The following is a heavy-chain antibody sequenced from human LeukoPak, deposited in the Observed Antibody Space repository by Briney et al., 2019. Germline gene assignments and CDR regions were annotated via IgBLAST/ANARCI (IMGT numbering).Heavy chain of an antibody. J-gene: IGHJ4*02. D-gene: IGHD3-3*01. CDR1: GFTFSSYS. V-gene: IGHV3-21*01. CDR3: ATRVRDYDFWSAKNYDY. CDR2: ISSSSSYI. Sequence: GGSLRLSCAASGFTFSSYSMNWVRQAPGEGLEWVSSISSSSSYIYYADSVKGRFTISRDNAKNSLYLQMNSLRAEDTAVYYCATRVRDYDFWSAKNYDYWGQGTLVTVSS.